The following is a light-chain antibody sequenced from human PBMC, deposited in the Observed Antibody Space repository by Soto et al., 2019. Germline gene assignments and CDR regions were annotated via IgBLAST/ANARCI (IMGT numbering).Light chain of an antibody. V-gene: IGKV3-20*01. Sequence: ENVLTQSPGTLSLSPGERATLSCRASQTVSSYLTWYQQRPGQAPRLLIYGASKRATGIPDRFSGSGSGTDFTLIICRLEPEDFALYYCQQDGTSPITFGQGTRLEIK. CDR3: QQDGTSPIT. J-gene: IGKJ5*01. CDR1: QTVSSY. CDR2: GAS.